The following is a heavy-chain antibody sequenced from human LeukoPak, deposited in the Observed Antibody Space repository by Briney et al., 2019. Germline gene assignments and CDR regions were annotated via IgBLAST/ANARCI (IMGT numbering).Heavy chain of an antibody. J-gene: IGHJ6*03. CDR2: ISSSGSTR. D-gene: IGHD3-9*01. CDR3: ARVGVLTGYPYYYYYYMDV. V-gene: IGHV3-48*03. CDR1: GFTFSDDE. Sequence: RAGGSLRLSCAASGFTFSDDEMSWVRQAPGKGLEWVSYISSSGSTRYYADSVKGRFTISRDNAENSMYLLMNSLRAEDTAVYYCARVGVLTGYPYYYYYYMDVWGKGTTVIISS.